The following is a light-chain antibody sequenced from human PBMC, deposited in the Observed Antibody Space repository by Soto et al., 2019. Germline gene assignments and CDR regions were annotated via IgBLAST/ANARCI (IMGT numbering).Light chain of an antibody. J-gene: IGKJ5*01. Sequence: TVALCGGERATLSCRASQSVSTYLAWYQQKPGQAPRLLIYDASNRATGIPARFSGSGSATDFTLTISSLEPEDFAVYYCQQRSSWITFGQGTRLEIK. CDR2: DAS. V-gene: IGKV3-11*01. CDR3: QQRSSWIT. CDR1: QSVSTY.